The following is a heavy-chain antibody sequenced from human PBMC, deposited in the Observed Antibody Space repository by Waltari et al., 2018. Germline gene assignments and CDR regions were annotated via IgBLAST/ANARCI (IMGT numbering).Heavy chain of an antibody. CDR1: GGAISSGGYY. CDR3: ARDSSITGFDP. Sequence: QVQLKESGPGLVQPSQTLSLTRTVSGGAISSGGYYRRWIRQPAGKGLEWIGRIYTSGSTNYNPSLKSRVTISVDTSKNQFSLKLSSVTAADTAVYYCARDSSITGFDPWGQGTLVTVSS. J-gene: IGHJ5*02. V-gene: IGHV4-61*02. CDR2: IYTSGST.